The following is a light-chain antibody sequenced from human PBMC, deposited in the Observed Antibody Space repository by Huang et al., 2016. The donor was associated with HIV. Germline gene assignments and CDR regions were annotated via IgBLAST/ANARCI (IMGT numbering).Light chain of an antibody. CDR1: QDITDY. V-gene: IGKV1-33*01. Sequence: DIQVTQSPSSLSASVGDRVTITCQASQDITDYLNWYQQTPGKAPKLLISDASNLPSGVPARFSGTRSGTDFTLTITSLQPEDIATYYCQQYDTLPYTFGQGTKLEI. CDR3: QQYDTLPYT. J-gene: IGKJ2*01. CDR2: DAS.